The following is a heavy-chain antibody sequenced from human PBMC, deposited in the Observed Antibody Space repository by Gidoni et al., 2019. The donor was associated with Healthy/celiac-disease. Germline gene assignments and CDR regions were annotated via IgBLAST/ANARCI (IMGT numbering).Heavy chain of an antibody. CDR2: IIPILGIA. V-gene: IGHV1-69*08. CDR3: AREAWGYDSSGYYGH. CDR1: EGTFSSYT. D-gene: IGHD3-22*01. J-gene: IGHJ4*02. Sequence: QVQLVQSGAEVKKPGSSVKVSCKASEGTFSSYTISWVRQAPGQGLEWMGRIIPILGIANYAQKFQGRVTITADKSTSTAYMELSSLRSEDTAVYYCAREAWGYDSSGYYGHWGQGTLVTVSS.